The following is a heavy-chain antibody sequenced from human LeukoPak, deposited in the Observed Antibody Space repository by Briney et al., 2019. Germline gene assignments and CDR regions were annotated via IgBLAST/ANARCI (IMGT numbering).Heavy chain of an antibody. J-gene: IGHJ4*02. CDR3: ARDGNQRWASDY. D-gene: IGHD1-14*01. CDR2: IGSNSGYI. CDR1: GFTFSSYS. V-gene: IGHV3-21*01. Sequence: GGSLRLSCAASGFTFSSYSMNWVRQAPGKGLEWVSSIGSNSGYIYYADSVKGRFTISRDNAKNSLYLQMNSLRAEDTAVYYCARDGNQRWASDYWGQGTLVTVSS.